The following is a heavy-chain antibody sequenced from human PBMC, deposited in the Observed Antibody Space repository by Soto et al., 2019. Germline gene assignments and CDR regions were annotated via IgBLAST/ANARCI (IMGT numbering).Heavy chain of an antibody. V-gene: IGHV3-23*01. Sequence: DVQLLESGGGLVQWGGSLRLSCVTSGFTFSTYGMTWVRQAPGKGLEWVSYGGSGGSRYYAESVKGRFTISRDNSKNTLSLEMNSLRAEDTATYYCVKFRGRAYPYYYMDVWAKGTTVTVSS. D-gene: IGHD3-10*01. CDR3: VKFRGRAYPYYYMDV. CDR2: YGGSGGSR. J-gene: IGHJ6*03. CDR1: GFTFSTYG.